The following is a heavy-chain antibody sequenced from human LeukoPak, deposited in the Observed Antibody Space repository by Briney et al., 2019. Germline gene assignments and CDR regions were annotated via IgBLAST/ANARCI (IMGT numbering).Heavy chain of an antibody. Sequence: GGSLRLSCAASGFTFSSYSMNWVRQAPGKGLEWVSSISSSSSYIYYADSVKGRFTISRDNAKNSLYLQMNSLRAEDTAVYYCAKGGSGSYSPRSYNWFDPWGQGTLVTVSS. CDR3: AKGGSGSYSPRSYNWFDP. V-gene: IGHV3-21*01. D-gene: IGHD1-26*01. CDR2: ISSSSSYI. J-gene: IGHJ5*02. CDR1: GFTFSSYS.